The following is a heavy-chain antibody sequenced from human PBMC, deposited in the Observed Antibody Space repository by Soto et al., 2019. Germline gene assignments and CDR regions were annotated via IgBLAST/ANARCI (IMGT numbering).Heavy chain of an antibody. CDR3: ARLRIATNNYKWFDP. J-gene: IGHJ5*02. CDR2: IYVTGAV. D-gene: IGHD2-21*01. V-gene: IGHV4-31*03. CDR1: GTALNSGNYC. Sequence: SETLSLTCSVSGTALNSGNYCWSWIRQVPGKGLEWIGHIYVTGAVDYKPSLRDRITISQDTSERQFSLNLRLVTAADTAVYYCARLRIATNNYKWFDPWGQGTLVTVSS.